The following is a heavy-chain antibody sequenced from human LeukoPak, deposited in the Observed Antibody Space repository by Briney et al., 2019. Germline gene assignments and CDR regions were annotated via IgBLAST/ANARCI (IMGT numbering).Heavy chain of an antibody. Sequence: GGSLRLSCATSGFTFSNYWMSWVRQAPGKGLEWVADIKQDGSERYYVDSVKGRFTISRDNAKNSLYLQMNSLRAEDTAVYYCARYGGSYYFDNWGQGTLVTVSS. CDR3: ARYGGSYYFDN. D-gene: IGHD1-26*01. V-gene: IGHV3-7*01. CDR2: IKQDGSER. J-gene: IGHJ4*02. CDR1: GFTFSNYW.